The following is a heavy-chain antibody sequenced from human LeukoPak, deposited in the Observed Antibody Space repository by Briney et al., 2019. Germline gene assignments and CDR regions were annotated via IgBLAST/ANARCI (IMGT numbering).Heavy chain of an antibody. J-gene: IGHJ4*02. CDR2: INGGGSST. D-gene: IGHD7-27*01. CDR1: GFTFSSYW. CDR3: ARGPSSNWGDFDY. V-gene: IGHV3-74*01. Sequence: PGGSLRLSCAASGFTFSSYWMHWVRQAPGKGLVWVSRINGGGSSTNYADSVKGRFTISRDNAKNTLYLQMNSLRGEDAAVHYCARGPSSNWGDFDYWGQGTLVIASS.